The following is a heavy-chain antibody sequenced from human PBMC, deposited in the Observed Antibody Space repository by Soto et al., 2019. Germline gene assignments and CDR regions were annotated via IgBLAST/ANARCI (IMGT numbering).Heavy chain of an antibody. Sequence: ASVKVSCKXSGYTFTSYGISWVRQAPGQGLEWMGWISAYNGNTNYAQKLQGRVTMTTDTSTSTAYMELRSLRSDDTAVYYCARDHRGPYYYDSSGPNVYWGQGTLVTVSS. CDR1: GYTFTSYG. D-gene: IGHD3-22*01. CDR3: ARDHRGPYYYDSSGPNVY. V-gene: IGHV1-18*04. J-gene: IGHJ4*02. CDR2: ISAYNGNT.